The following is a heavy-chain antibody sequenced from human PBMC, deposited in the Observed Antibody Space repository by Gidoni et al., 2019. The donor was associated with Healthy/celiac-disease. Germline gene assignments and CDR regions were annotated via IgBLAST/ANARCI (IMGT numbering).Heavy chain of an antibody. Sequence: EVQLLESGGGLVQPGGSLRLSCAASGFTFSSYAMSWVRQAPGKGLEWVSAISGSGGSTYYADSVKGRFTISRDNSKNTLYLQMNSLRAEDTAVYYCAKDLFSIVVVPAAMGYWGQGTLVTVSS. CDR3: AKDLFSIVVVPAAMGY. CDR2: ISGSGGST. V-gene: IGHV3-23*01. CDR1: GFTFSSYA. J-gene: IGHJ4*02. D-gene: IGHD2-2*01.